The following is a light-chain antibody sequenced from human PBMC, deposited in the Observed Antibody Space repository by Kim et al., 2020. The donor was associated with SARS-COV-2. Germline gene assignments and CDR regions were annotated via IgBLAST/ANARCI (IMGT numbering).Light chain of an antibody. J-gene: IGLJ3*02. CDR2: RDS. CDR3: QVWDSSTAWV. V-gene: IGLV3-9*01. CDR1: NIGSKN. Sequence: VALGQTARITCGGNNIGSKNVHWYQQKPGQAPVLVIYRDSNRPSGIPERFSGSNSGNTATLTISRAQAWDEADYYCQVWDSSTAWVFGGGTKVTVL.